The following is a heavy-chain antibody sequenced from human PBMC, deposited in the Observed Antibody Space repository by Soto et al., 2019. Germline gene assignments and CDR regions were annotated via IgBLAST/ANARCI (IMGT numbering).Heavy chain of an antibody. D-gene: IGHD4-17*01. V-gene: IGHV3-30*18. J-gene: IGHJ5*02. Sequence: QVQLVQSGGGVVQPGRSLRLSCAASGFTFSSNGMHWVRQAPGKGLEWVAVISYDGSNKYYADSVKGRFTISRDNSKNTLYLQMNSLRPEDTAVYYCAKHKDDGGFDPWGQGTLVTVSS. CDR1: GFTFSSNG. CDR3: AKHKDDGGFDP. CDR2: ISYDGSNK.